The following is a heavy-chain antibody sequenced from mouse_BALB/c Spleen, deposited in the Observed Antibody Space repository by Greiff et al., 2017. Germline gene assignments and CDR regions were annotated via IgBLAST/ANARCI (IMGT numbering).Heavy chain of an antibody. V-gene: IGHV5-6-5*01. J-gene: IGHJ3*01. Sequence: KLVESGGGLVKPGGSLKLSCAASGFTFSDYYMYWVRQTPEKRLEWVATISSGGSTYYPDSVKGRFTISRDNARNILYLQMSSLRSEDTAMYYCARGKGVYDYDDWFAYWGQGTLVTVSA. CDR3: ARGKGVYDYDDWFAY. CDR1: GFTFSDYY. D-gene: IGHD2-4*01. CDR2: ISSGGST.